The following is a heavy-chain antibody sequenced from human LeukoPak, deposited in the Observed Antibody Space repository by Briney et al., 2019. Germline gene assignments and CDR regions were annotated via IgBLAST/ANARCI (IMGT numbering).Heavy chain of an antibody. CDR2: ISAYNGNT. CDR1: GYTLTSYG. V-gene: IGHV1-18*01. D-gene: IGHD2/OR15-2a*01. CDR3: ARVKVDRLPLFSDY. J-gene: IGHJ4*02. Sequence: ASVKVSCKASGYTLTSYGISWVRQAPGQGLEWMGWISAYNGNTNYAQKLQGRVTMTTDTSTSTAYMELRSLRSDDTAVYYCARVKVDRLPLFSDYWGQGTLVTVSS.